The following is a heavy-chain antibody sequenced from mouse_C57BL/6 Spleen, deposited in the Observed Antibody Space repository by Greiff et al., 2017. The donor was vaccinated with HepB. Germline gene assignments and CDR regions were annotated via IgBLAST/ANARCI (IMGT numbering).Heavy chain of an antibody. J-gene: IGHJ2*01. CDR1: GYTFTSYW. V-gene: IGHV1-61*01. CDR3: ARGLTGTDFDY. CDR2: IYPSDSET. D-gene: IGHD4-1*01. Sequence: QVQLQQPGAELVRPGSSVKLSCKASGYTFTSYWMDWVKQRPGQGLEWIGNIYPSDSETHYNQKFKDKATLTVDKSSSTAYMQLSSLTSEDSAVYYCARGLTGTDFDYWGQVTTLTVSS.